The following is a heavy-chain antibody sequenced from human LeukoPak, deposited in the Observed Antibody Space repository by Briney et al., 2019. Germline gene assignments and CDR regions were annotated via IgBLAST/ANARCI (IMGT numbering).Heavy chain of an antibody. V-gene: IGHV3-74*01. CDR3: TRDLRHCTSTSCYDPYFDH. J-gene: IGHJ4*02. D-gene: IGHD2-2*01. CDR2: INTDGSGT. Sequence: GGSLRLSCAASGFTFSNYWMHWVRQAPGKGLVWVSRINTDGSGTSYADSVKGRFTISRDNAKNTLYLQMNSLRAEDTAVYYCTRDLRHCTSTSCYDPYFDHWGQGTLVTVSS. CDR1: GFTFSNYW.